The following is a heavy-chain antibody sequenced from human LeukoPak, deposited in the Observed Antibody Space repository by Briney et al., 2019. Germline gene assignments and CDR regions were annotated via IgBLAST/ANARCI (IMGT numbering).Heavy chain of an antibody. Sequence: PSETLSLTCAVSGGSISSSNWWSWIRQPPGKGLEWIGEINHSGSTNYNPSLKSRVTISVDTSKNQFSLKLSSVTAADTAVYYCARHSSGWYRGYYFDYWGQGTLVTVSS. J-gene: IGHJ4*02. CDR2: INHSGST. V-gene: IGHV4-4*02. D-gene: IGHD6-19*01. CDR1: GGSISSSNW. CDR3: ARHSSGWYRGYYFDY.